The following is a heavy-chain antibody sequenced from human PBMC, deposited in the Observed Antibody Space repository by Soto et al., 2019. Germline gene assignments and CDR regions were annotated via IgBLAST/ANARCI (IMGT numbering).Heavy chain of an antibody. CDR3: ARLANAHSATSGSHHDAFDI. CDR1: GGSFSDYY. V-gene: IGHV4-34*01. CDR2: INYNGGA. D-gene: IGHD2-15*01. J-gene: IGHJ3*02. Sequence: SETLSLTCAVYGGSFSDYYWSWIRLIPGKGLEWIGEINYNGGANYNPSLKSRVTMSVDTSKNQFSVKMRFVTAADTALYYCARLANAHSATSGSHHDAFDISGQGRKVTVSS.